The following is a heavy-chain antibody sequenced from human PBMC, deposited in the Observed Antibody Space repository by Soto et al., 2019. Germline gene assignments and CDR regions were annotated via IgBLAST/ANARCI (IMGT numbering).Heavy chain of an antibody. V-gene: IGHV3-33*01. CDR1: GFTFTSYG. CDR2: IWSDGSNK. CDR3: ARELSTGAFDV. J-gene: IGHJ3*01. Sequence: VQLVESGGGVVQPGRSLRLSCAASGFTFTSYGFHWVRQAPGKGLEWVALIWSDGSNKYYADSLKGRINISRDNSKDTLYLQMNSLRAEDTAVYYCARELSTGAFDVWGQGTVVTVSS. D-gene: IGHD4-17*01.